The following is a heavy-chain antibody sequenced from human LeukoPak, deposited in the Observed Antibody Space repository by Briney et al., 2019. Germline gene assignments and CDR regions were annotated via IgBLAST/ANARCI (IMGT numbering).Heavy chain of an antibody. CDR2: ISYDGSNK. V-gene: IGHV3-30*04. CDR3: AGGQDGDPPTGDWFDP. J-gene: IGHJ5*02. Sequence: GGSLRLSCAASGFTFSSYAMHWVRQAPGKGLEWVAVISYDGSNKYYADSVKGRFTISRDNSKNTLYLQMNSLRAEDTAVYYCAGGQDGDPPTGDWFDPWGQGTLVTVSS. D-gene: IGHD4-17*01. CDR1: GFTFSSYA.